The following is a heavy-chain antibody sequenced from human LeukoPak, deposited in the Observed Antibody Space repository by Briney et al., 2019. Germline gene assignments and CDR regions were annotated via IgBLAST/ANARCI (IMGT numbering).Heavy chain of an antibody. D-gene: IGHD6-13*01. Sequence: PSETLSLTCTVSGGSISSYYWSWIRQPPGKGLEWIGYIYFSGSTNYNPSLKSRVTISVDTSKNQFSLKLNSVTAADTAVYYCARGPQAGNFDYWGQETLVTVSS. CDR2: IYFSGST. CDR1: GGSISSYY. V-gene: IGHV4-59*01. J-gene: IGHJ4*02. CDR3: ARGPQAGNFDY.